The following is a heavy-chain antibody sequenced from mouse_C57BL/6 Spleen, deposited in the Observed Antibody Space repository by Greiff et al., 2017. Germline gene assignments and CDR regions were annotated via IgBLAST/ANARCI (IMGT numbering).Heavy chain of an antibody. Sequence: EVKLMESGGGLVKPGGSLKLSCAASGFTFSSYAMSWVRQTPEKRLEWVATISDGGSYTYYPDNVKGRFTISRDNAKNNLYLQMSHLKSEDTAMYYCARRRVHGSNYFDYWGQGTTLTVSS. D-gene: IGHD1-1*01. CDR3: ARRRVHGSNYFDY. CDR1: GFTFSSYA. V-gene: IGHV5-4*03. J-gene: IGHJ2*01. CDR2: ISDGGSYT.